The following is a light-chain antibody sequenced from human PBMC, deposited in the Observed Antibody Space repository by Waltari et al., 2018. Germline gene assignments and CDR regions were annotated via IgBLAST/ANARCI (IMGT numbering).Light chain of an antibody. V-gene: IGLV1-40*01. CDR3: QSYDSSLTASL. CDR1: STHSGGDSV. Sequence: QYGLPQPPSVSGAPGQGVTFYCPGTSTHSGGDSVVSWYQVLPGTAPKLLIYGNSNRPSGVPDRFSGSKSGTSASLAITGLQAEDEADYYCQSYDSSLTASLFGGGTKLTVL. CDR2: GNS. J-gene: IGLJ2*01.